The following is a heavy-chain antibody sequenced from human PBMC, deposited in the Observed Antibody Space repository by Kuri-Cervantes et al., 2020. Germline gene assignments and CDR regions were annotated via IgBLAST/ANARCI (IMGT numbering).Heavy chain of an antibody. CDR1: GFTFSSYN. Sequence: GESLKISCAASGFTFSSYNIHWVRQAPGKGLEWVGVISDDGSNKYYADSVKGRFTISRDNSKNTLDLQMNSLRAEDTAVYYCARELSSSAIHGFDSRGQGTLVTDSS. CDR3: ARELSSSAIHGFDS. J-gene: IGHJ4*02. V-gene: IGHV3-30*03. CDR2: ISDDGSNK. D-gene: IGHD2-2*01.